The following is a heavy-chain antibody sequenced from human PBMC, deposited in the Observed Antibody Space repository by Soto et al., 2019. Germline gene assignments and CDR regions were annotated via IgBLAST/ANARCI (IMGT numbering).Heavy chain of an antibody. CDR2: ISGSGGST. CDR1: GVNFSSYG. Sequence: GGSLRLSCAASGVNFSSYGMHWVRQAPGKGLEWVSAISGSGGSTYYADSVKGRFTISRDNSKNTLYLQMNSLRAEDTAVYYCAKDRIYYDGSGPWDYWGQGTLVTVSS. CDR3: AKDRIYYDGSGPWDY. D-gene: IGHD3-22*01. J-gene: IGHJ4*02. V-gene: IGHV3-23*01.